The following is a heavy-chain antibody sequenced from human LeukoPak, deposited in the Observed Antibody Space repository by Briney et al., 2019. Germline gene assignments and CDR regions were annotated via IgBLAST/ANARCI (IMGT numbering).Heavy chain of an antibody. J-gene: IGHJ5*02. CDR1: GYSISSGYY. V-gene: IGHV4-38-2*02. D-gene: IGHD5-18*01. CDR3: ARVRGAMVAHNWLDP. Sequence: SETLSLTCTVSGYSISSGYYWGWIRQPPGKGLEWIGSIYHSGSTYYNPSLKSRVTISVDTSKNLFSLKLSSMTAADTAVYYCARVRGAMVAHNWLDPWGQGTLVTVSS. CDR2: IYHSGST.